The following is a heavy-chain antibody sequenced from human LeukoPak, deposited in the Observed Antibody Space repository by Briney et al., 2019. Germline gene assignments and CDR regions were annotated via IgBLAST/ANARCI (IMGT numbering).Heavy chain of an antibody. V-gene: IGHV4-59*01. Sequence: SETLSLTCTVSGGSISSYYWSWIRQPPGKGLEWIGYIYYGGSTNYNPSLKSRVTISVDTSKNQFSLKLSSATAADTAVYYCARDRDGIAVAGFDYWGQGTLVTVSS. CDR2: IYYGGST. D-gene: IGHD6-19*01. J-gene: IGHJ4*02. CDR3: ARDRDGIAVAGFDY. CDR1: GGSISSYY.